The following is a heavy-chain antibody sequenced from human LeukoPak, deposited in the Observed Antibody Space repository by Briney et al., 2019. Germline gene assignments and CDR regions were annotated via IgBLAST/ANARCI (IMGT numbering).Heavy chain of an antibody. Sequence: GGSLRLSCAASGFTVSSNDMNWVRQAPGKGLEWVSLLYSGGNTYYADSVKGRFTISRDNSKNTLYLQLDSLRAEDTAVYYCAGVMRGAFDIWGQGTLVTVSS. V-gene: IGHV3-53*01. CDR2: LYSGGNT. CDR3: AGVMRGAFDI. CDR1: GFTVSSND. J-gene: IGHJ3*02.